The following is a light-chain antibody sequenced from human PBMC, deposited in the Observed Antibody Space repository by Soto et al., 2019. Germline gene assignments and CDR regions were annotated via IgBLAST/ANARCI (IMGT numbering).Light chain of an antibody. CDR2: GAS. J-gene: IGKJ1*01. V-gene: IGKV3-20*01. CDR3: HQYDSWT. CDR1: QSVSSSY. Sequence: EIVLTQSPATLSLSPGERATLSCRASQSVSSSYLAWYQQKPGQAPRLLIYGASSRATGIPDRFSGSGSGTDFTLTISRLEPEDFAVYYCHQYDSWTFGQGTKADIK.